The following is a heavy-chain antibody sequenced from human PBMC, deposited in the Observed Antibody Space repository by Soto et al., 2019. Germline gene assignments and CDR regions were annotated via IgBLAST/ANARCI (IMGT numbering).Heavy chain of an antibody. J-gene: IGHJ4*02. Sequence: GGSLRLSCAASGFTFSSYAMHWVRQAPGKGLEWVAVISYDGSNKYYADSVKGRFTISRDNSKNTPYLQMNSLRAEDTAVYYCAREEAGIAVAGPFDYWGQGTLVTVSS. V-gene: IGHV3-30-3*01. CDR2: ISYDGSNK. CDR1: GFTFSSYA. CDR3: AREEAGIAVAGPFDY. D-gene: IGHD6-19*01.